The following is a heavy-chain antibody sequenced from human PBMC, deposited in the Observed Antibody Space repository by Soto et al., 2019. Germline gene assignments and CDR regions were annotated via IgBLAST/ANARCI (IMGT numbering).Heavy chain of an antibody. CDR1: GDSISSGNKY. CDR3: ARVPSPFDYYYAMDV. CDR2: IFSSGTT. D-gene: IGHD3-16*01. Sequence: SETLSLTCTVSGDSISSGNKYWSWIRQAPGKGLEWIGYIFSSGTTYYNPSLKSRLTMPLDTSQNQFSLRLASVTDADSAVYYCARVPSPFDYYYAMDVWGQGTTVTVSS. V-gene: IGHV4-30-4*01. J-gene: IGHJ6*02.